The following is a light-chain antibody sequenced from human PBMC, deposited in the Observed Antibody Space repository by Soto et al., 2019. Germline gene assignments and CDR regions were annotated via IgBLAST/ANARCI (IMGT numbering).Light chain of an antibody. Sequence: QSVLTQPPSASGTPGQRVTISCCGSSSNIGSNYVYWYQQLPGTAPKLLIYRNNQRPSGVPDRFSGSKSGTSASLAISGLRSEDEADYYCAAWDDSLSGHVVFGGGTKVTVL. CDR1: SSNIGSNY. V-gene: IGLV1-47*01. CDR2: RNN. CDR3: AAWDDSLSGHVV. J-gene: IGLJ2*01.